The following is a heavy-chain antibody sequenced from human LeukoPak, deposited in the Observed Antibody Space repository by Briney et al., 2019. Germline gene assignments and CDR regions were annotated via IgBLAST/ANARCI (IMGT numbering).Heavy chain of an antibody. CDR1: GFTFSDYY. Sequence: LRLSCAASGFTFSDYYMTWIRQHPGKGLEWIGCLHPTGSTYYNPSLKSRLSISVGTSKNQFSLRLSSVTVADTAVYYCVRDRGDYSGDPGYFEYWGQGILVTVSS. V-gene: IGHV4-31*02. J-gene: IGHJ4*02. CDR3: VRDRGDYSGDPGYFEY. D-gene: IGHD4-23*01. CDR2: LHPTGST.